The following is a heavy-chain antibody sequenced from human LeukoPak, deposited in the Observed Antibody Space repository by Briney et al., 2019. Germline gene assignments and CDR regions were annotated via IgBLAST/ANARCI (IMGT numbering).Heavy chain of an antibody. V-gene: IGHV3-48*03. CDR1: GFTFSSYE. J-gene: IGHJ4*02. CDR2: ISSSGSTI. D-gene: IGHD1-26*01. Sequence: GGSLRLSCAASGFTFSSYEMNWVRQAPGKGLEWVSYISSSGSTIYYADSVKGRFTISRDNAKNSLYLQMNSLRAEDTAVYYCAREYSGSYDHFDYWGQGTLVTVSS. CDR3: AREYSGSYDHFDY.